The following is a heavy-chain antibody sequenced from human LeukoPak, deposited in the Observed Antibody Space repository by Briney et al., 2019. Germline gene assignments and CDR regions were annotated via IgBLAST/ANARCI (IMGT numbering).Heavy chain of an antibody. J-gene: IGHJ4*02. V-gene: IGHV3-74*01. CDR2: INSDGSTI. CDR1: GFTFSSYW. CDR3: ARVTVSSSEVIFDY. Sequence: PGGSLRLSCAASGFTFSSYWMHWVRQAPGKGLVWVSRINSDGSTITYGDSVKGRFTISRDNAKNTLYLQMNSLRAEDTAVYYCARVTVSSSEVIFDYWGQGSLVTVSS. D-gene: IGHD1-20*01.